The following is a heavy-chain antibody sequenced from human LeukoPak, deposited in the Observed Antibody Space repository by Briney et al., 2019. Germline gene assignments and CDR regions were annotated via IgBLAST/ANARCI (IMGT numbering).Heavy chain of an antibody. D-gene: IGHD3-22*01. J-gene: IGHJ4*02. Sequence: GGSLRLSCAASGFTFSGYDMHWVRQAAGKGLEWVSAIGTAGDPYYPGSVKGRFTISRENAKNSLYLQMNSLRAGDTAVYYCARGYDSSGYYTYYFDYWGQGTLVTVSS. V-gene: IGHV3-13*05. CDR3: ARGYDSSGYYTYYFDY. CDR2: IGTAGDP. CDR1: GFTFSGYD.